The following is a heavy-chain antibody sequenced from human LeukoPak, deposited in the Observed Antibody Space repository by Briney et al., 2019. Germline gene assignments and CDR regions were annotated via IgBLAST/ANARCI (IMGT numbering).Heavy chain of an antibody. CDR3: ARVAAAGIYYYYGMDV. Sequence: SETLSLTCAVYGGSFSGYYGSWIRQPPGKGLEWIGEINDSGSTNYNPSLKSRVTISVDTSKNQLSLKLSSVTAADTAVYYCARVAAAGIYYYYGMDVWGQGTTVTVSS. D-gene: IGHD6-13*01. CDR1: GGSFSGYY. J-gene: IGHJ6*02. CDR2: INDSGST. V-gene: IGHV4-34*01.